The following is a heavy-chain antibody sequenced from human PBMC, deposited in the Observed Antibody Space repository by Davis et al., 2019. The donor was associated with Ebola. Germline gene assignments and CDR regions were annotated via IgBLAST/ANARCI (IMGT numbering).Heavy chain of an antibody. CDR2: ISYDGNNK. V-gene: IGHV3-30-3*01. CDR3: ARAEVGAMGAYGVYYFDY. D-gene: IGHD1-26*01. J-gene: IGHJ4*02. CDR1: GFTFNSYA. Sequence: GESLIIPCAASGFTFNSYAMHWVRQAPGKGLERVAVISYDGNNKYYADSVRGRFTISRDNSENTLYLQMNSLRAEDTALYYCARAEVGAMGAYGVYYFDYWGQGTLVTVSS.